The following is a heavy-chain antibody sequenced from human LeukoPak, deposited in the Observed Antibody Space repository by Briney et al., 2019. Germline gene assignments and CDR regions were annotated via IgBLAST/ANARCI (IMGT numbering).Heavy chain of an antibody. CDR2: IWYDGSNK. CDR1: GFTFSSYG. J-gene: IGHJ3*02. CDR3: ARDRDPRIVSNAFDI. V-gene: IGHV3-33*08. Sequence: GGSLRLSCAASGFTFSSYGMHWVRQAPGKGLEWVAVIWYDGSNKFYADSVKGRFTISRDNSKNTLCNSKNTLCLQMNSLRAEDTAMYYCARDRDPRIVSNAFDIWGQGTMVTVSS. D-gene: IGHD1-26*01.